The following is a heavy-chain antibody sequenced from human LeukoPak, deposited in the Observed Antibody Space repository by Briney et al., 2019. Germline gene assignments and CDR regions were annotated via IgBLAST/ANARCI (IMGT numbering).Heavy chain of an antibody. CDR1: GFTFGDYA. CDR2: ISGSGGST. D-gene: IGHD3-22*01. CDR3: ASGYYEGLFDY. J-gene: IGHJ4*02. Sequence: GGSLRLSCTASGFTFGDYAMSWVRQAPGKGLEWVSAISGSGGSTYYADSVKGRFTISRDNSKNTLYLQMNSLRAEDTAVYYCASGYYEGLFDYWGQGTLVTVSS. V-gene: IGHV3-23*01.